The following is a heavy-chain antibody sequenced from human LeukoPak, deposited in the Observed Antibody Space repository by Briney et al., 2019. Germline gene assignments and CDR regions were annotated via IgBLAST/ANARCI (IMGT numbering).Heavy chain of an antibody. Sequence: PSGTLSLTCAVFDDSIYTNKWWSWVRQPPGKGLEWIGEVSQTGTTYYDPSLTGRITISVDRSRNQFSLTLGSATAADTGVYYCASHMAVPGTRGFDDWGQGIPVTVSS. CDR2: VSQTGTT. CDR1: DDSIYTNKW. D-gene: IGHD6-19*01. CDR3: ASHMAVPGTRGFDD. J-gene: IGHJ4*02. V-gene: IGHV4-4*02.